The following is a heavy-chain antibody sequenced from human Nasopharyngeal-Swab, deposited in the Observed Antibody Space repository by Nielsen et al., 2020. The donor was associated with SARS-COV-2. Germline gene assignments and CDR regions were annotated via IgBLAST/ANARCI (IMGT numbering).Heavy chain of an antibody. J-gene: IGHJ5*02. D-gene: IGHD3-22*01. V-gene: IGHV4-34*01. CDR2: INHSGST. CDR3: ARGRIYYDSSGYRRNWFDP. Sequence: RQAPGKGLEWFGEINHSGSTNYNPSLKSRVTIAVDTSKNQFSLKLSSVTAADTAVYYCARGRIYYDSSGYRRNWFDPWGQGTLVTVSS.